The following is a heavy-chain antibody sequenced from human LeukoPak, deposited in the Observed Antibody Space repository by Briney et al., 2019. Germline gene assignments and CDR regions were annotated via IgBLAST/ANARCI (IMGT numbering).Heavy chain of an antibody. CDR3: VKPPEWLRLRADAFDT. CDR2: ISGSGDHT. D-gene: IGHD5-12*01. V-gene: IGHV3-23*01. J-gene: IGHJ3*02. Sequence: GGSLRLSCVASGFTFSDYGMSWVRHSPEKGLEWVAGISGSGDHTYYGDSVKGRFIISRDNSRNTVCLQLNSLTAEDTALYYCVKPPEWLRLRADAFDTWGQGTSFTVSS. CDR1: GFTFSDYG.